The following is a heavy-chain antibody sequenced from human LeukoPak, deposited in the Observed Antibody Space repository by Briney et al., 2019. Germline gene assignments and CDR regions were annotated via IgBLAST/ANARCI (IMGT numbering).Heavy chain of an antibody. D-gene: IGHD6-6*01. V-gene: IGHV4-59*01. CDR1: GGSISTYY. Sequence: PSETLSPTCTVSGGSISTYYWNWIRQPPGKGLEWIGYIYRSGSTNYNPSLQSRVTISVDTSKNQFSLNLDSVTAADTAVYYCARGGAARLHFQNWGQGTLVTVSS. J-gene: IGHJ1*01. CDR2: IYRSGST. CDR3: ARGGAARLHFQN.